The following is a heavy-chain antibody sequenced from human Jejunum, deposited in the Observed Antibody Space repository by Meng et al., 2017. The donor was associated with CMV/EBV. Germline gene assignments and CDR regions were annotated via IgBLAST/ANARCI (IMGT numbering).Heavy chain of an antibody. D-gene: IGHD5-18*01. J-gene: IGHJ4*02. CDR3: ARDTAIDPAMAGAFDY. V-gene: IGHV3-7*01. Sequence: FTFDNYWMTWVRQAPGKGLEWVANIKEDGSERNYVDSVKGRFTISRDNAKNSLFLQMDSLRAEDTAVYYCARDTAIDPAMAGAFDYWGQGTLVTVSS. CDR1: FTFDNYW. CDR2: IKEDGSER.